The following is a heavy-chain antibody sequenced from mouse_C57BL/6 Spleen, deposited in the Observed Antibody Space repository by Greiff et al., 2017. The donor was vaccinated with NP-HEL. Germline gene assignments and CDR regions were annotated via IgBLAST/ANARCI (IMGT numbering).Heavy chain of an antibody. J-gene: IGHJ1*03. D-gene: IGHD1-1*01. CDR2: ISSGGDYI. CDR3: TRDKVLAIGSSYWYFDV. Sequence: EVQRVESGEGLVKPGGSLKLSCAASGFTFSSYAMSWVRQTPEKRLEWVAYISSGGDYIYYADTVKGRFTIPRDTARNTLYLQMSSLKSEDTAMYYCTRDKVLAIGSSYWYFDVWGTGTTVTVSS. CDR1: GFTFSSYA. V-gene: IGHV5-9-1*02.